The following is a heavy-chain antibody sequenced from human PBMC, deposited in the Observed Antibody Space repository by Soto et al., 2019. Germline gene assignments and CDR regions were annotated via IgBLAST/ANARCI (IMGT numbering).Heavy chain of an antibody. CDR2: INHSGST. V-gene: IGHV4-34*01. Sequence: SETQSLTCAVYGGSFSGYYWSWIRQPPGKGLEWIGEINHSGSTNYNPSLKSRVTISVDTSKNQFSLKLSSVTAADTAVYYCARGGFGELGYYYMDVWGKGTTVTVSS. J-gene: IGHJ6*03. D-gene: IGHD3-10*01. CDR3: ARGGFGELGYYYMDV. CDR1: GGSFSGYY.